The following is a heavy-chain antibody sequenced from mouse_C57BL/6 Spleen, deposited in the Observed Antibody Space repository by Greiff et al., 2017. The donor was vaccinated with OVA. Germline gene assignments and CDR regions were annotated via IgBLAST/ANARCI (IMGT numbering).Heavy chain of an antibody. Sequence: VLLVESGPELVKPGASVKLSCKASGYTFTSYDINWVKQRPGQGLEWIGWIYPRDGSTKYNEKFKGKATLTVDTSSSTAYMELHSLTSEDSAVYFCARSDSSGYLDYWGQGTTLTVSS. D-gene: IGHD3-2*02. V-gene: IGHV1-85*01. CDR3: ARSDSSGYLDY. CDR1: GYTFTSYD. CDR2: IYPRDGST. J-gene: IGHJ2*01.